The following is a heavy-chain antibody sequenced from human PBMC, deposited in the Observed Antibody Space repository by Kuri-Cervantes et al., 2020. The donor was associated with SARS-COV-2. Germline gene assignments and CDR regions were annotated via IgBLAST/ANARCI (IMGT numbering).Heavy chain of an antibody. Sequence: GESLKISCAASGFTFSSYGMHWVRQAPGKGLEWVAVVWYDGVNKYYADSVKGRFTISRDNSKNTLYLQMNSLRAEDTSVYYCARPNWGLDYWGQGTLVTVSS. CDR3: ARPNWGLDY. D-gene: IGHD7-27*01. CDR2: VWYDGVNK. CDR1: GFTFSSYG. J-gene: IGHJ4*02. V-gene: IGHV3-33*01.